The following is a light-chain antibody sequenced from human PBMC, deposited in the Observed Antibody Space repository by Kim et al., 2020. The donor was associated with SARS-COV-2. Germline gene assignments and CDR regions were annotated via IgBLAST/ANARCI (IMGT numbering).Light chain of an antibody. J-gene: IGKJ1*01. V-gene: IGKV1-39*01. CDR3: QESYSSLLT. CDR2: DAF. CDR1: QSISNY. Sequence: DIHMTQSPSSLSASVGDRVTISCRASQSISNYLNWYLQKPGKAPKLLMYDAFSLESGVPSRFSGSGSGTNFTLTISSLQPEDFATYYCQESYSSLLTFGQGTKVDIK.